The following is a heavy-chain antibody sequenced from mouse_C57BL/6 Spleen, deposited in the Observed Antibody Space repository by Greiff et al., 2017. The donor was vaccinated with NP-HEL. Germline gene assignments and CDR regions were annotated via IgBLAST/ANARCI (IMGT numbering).Heavy chain of an antibody. D-gene: IGHD2-4*01. V-gene: IGHV5-17*01. Sequence: EVNLVESGGGLVKPGGSLKLSCAASGFTFSDYGMHWVRQAPEKGLEWVAYISSGSSTIYYADTVKGRFTISRDNAKNTLFLQMTSLRSEDTAMYYCARPTLYYDYDDYAMDYWGQGTSVTVSS. CDR2: ISSGSSTI. CDR1: GFTFSDYG. J-gene: IGHJ4*01. CDR3: ARPTLYYDYDDYAMDY.